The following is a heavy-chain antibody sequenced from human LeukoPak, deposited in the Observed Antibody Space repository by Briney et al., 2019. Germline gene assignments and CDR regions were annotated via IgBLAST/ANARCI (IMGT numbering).Heavy chain of an antibody. CDR1: GGTFSSYT. D-gene: IGHD3-16*01. CDR3: ARDADYGDYVDY. V-gene: IGHV1-69*04. Sequence: EASVKVSCKASGGTFSSYTISCVRQAPGQGLEWMGRIIPILGIANYAQKFQGRVTITADKSTSTAYMELSSLRSEDTAVYYCARDADYGDYVDYWGQGTLVTVSS. J-gene: IGHJ4*02. CDR2: IIPILGIA.